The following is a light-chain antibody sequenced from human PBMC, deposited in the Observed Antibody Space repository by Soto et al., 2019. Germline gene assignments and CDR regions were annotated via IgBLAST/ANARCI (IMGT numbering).Light chain of an antibody. CDR3: SSYAGTSILYV. V-gene: IGLV2-8*01. CDR1: SNDVGAYNY. Sequence: QSALTQPASVSGSPGQSITISCTGTSNDVGAYNYVSWYQQHPGKAPKLIIYEVTKRPSGVPDRFSGSKSGNTASLTVSGLQAEDEADYYCSSYAGTSILYVFGGGTKLTVL. J-gene: IGLJ1*01. CDR2: EVT.